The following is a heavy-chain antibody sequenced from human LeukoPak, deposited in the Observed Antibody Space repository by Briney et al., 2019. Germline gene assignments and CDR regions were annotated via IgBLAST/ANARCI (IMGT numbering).Heavy chain of an antibody. Sequence: ASVKVSCKASGYTFTSYGISWVRQAPGQGLEWMGWISAYNGNTNYAQKLQGRVTMTTDTSTSTAYMELRSLRSDDTAVYYCARELFYSSSWHSLTKHTEKSFDPWGQGTLVTVSS. D-gene: IGHD6-13*01. J-gene: IGHJ5*02. V-gene: IGHV1-18*01. CDR1: GYTFTSYG. CDR2: ISAYNGNT. CDR3: ARELFYSSSWHSLTKHTEKSFDP.